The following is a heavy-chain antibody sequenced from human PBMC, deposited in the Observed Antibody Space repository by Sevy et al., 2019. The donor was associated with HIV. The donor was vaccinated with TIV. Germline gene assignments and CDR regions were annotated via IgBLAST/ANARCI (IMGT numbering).Heavy chain of an antibody. D-gene: IGHD2-21*01. CDR1: GFTFSSYA. Sequence: GGSLRLSCAASGFTFSSYAMSWVRQAPGKGLEWVSTISGSGGSTYYADSVKGRFTISRDNSKNTLYLQMNSLRAEDTAVYYSANTSDGYTNDPFDIWGQGTMVTVSS. CDR2: ISGSGGST. CDR3: ANTSDGYTNDPFDI. J-gene: IGHJ3*02. V-gene: IGHV3-23*01.